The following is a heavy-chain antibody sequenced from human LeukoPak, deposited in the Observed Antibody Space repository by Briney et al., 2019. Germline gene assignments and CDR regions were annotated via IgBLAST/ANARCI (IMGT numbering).Heavy chain of an antibody. J-gene: IGHJ6*02. CDR3: ARDRAKYCSGGSCQTLYYYYYGMDV. D-gene: IGHD2-15*01. V-gene: IGHV7-4-1*02. CDR1: GGTFSSYA. Sequence: ASVKVSCKASGGTFSSYAISWVRQAPGQGLEWMGWINTNTGNPTYAQGFTGRFVFSLDTSVSTAYLQISSLKAEDTAVYYCARDRAKYCSGGSCQTLYYYYYGMDVWGQGTTVTVSS. CDR2: INTNTGNP.